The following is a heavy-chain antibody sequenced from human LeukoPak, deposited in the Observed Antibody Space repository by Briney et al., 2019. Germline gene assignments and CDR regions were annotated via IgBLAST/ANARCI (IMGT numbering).Heavy chain of an antibody. J-gene: IGHJ6*02. CDR2: IWYDGSNK. D-gene: IGHD3-22*01. CDR1: GFTFSSYA. Sequence: GGSLRLSCAASGFTFSSYAMSWVRQAPGKGLEWVAVIWYDGSNKYYADSVKGRFTISRDNSKNTLYLQMNSLRAEDTAVYYCARDGPATLIVVYGMDVWGQGTTVTVSS. V-gene: IGHV3-33*08. CDR3: ARDGPATLIVVYGMDV.